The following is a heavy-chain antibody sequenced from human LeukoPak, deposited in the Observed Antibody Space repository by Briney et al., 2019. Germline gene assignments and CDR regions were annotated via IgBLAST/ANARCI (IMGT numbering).Heavy chain of an antibody. CDR1: GFTFSSYD. V-gene: IGHV3-13*04. CDR3: AKEGDYGDYFDV. CDR2: IGTAGDT. J-gene: IGHJ6*02. Sequence: PGGSLRLSCAASGFTFSSYDMHWVHQTTGKGLEWVSGIGTAGDTYYPDSVKGRFTISRENAKNSLYLQMNSLRAGDTAVYFCAKEGDYGDYFDVWGQGTTVTVSS. D-gene: IGHD4-17*01.